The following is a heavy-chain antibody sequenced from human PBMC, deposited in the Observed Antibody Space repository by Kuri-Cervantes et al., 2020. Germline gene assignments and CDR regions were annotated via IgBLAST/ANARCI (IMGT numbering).Heavy chain of an antibody. J-gene: IGHJ6*02. CDR1: GYTFTSYY. CDR3: AGGQRERGSSSWHYYYYGMDV. CDR2: INPSGGST. D-gene: IGHD6-13*01. V-gene: IGHV1-46*01. Sequence: ASVKVSCKASGYTFTSYYMHWVRQAPGQGLEWMGIINPSGGSTSYAQKFQGRVTMTRDTSISTAYMELSRLRSDDTAVYYCAGGQRERGSSSWHYYYYGMDVWGQGTTVTVSS.